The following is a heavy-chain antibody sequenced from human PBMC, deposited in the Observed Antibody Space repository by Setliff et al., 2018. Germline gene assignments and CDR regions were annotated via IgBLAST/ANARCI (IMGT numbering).Heavy chain of an antibody. J-gene: IGHJ4*02. CDR3: ARSPSGEFDY. D-gene: IGHD1-26*01. Sequence: ESGPTLVNPTQTLTLTCTFSGFSLCTSGMRVSWIRQPPGKALEWLARIDWDDDKFYSTSXXTRLTLXXXTXXXXXXXXMTNMDPVDTATYYCARSPSGEFDYWGQGTLVTVSS. V-gene: IGHV2-70*04. CDR2: IDWDDDK. CDR1: GFSLCTSGMR.